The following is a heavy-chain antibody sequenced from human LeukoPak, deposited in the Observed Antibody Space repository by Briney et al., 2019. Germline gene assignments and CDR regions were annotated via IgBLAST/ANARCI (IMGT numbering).Heavy chain of an antibody. V-gene: IGHV4-59*01. Sequence: SETLSLTCTVSGGSISSYYWSWIRQPPGKGLEWIGYIYYSGSTNYNPSLKSRVTISVDTSKNQFSLKLSSVTAADTAVYYCARGLTLYDYVWGSYRYFFDYWGQGTLVTVSS. CDR3: ARGLTLYDYVWGSYRYFFDY. J-gene: IGHJ4*02. D-gene: IGHD3-16*02. CDR1: GGSISSYY. CDR2: IYYSGST.